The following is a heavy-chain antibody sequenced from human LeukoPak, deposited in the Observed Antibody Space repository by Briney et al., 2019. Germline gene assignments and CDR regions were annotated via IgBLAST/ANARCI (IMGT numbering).Heavy chain of an antibody. CDR3: ARTSANSLWDDAFDI. Sequence: GGSLRLSCEASEFIFSKYWMSWVRQAPGKGLEWVARINQDGSEKYSVDSVKGRFTISRDNAKNSLYLQMNTLRAEDTAVYYRARTSANSLWDDAFDIWGQGTMVTVSS. D-gene: IGHD1-26*01. J-gene: IGHJ3*02. CDR1: EFIFSKYW. V-gene: IGHV3-7*05. CDR2: INQDGSEK.